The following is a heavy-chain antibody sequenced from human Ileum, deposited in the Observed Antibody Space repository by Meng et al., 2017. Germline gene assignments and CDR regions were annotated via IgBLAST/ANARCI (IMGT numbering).Heavy chain of an antibody. Sequence: QVLLVASGGGLVNPGGSLRLSCAASGITFSDYYMSWIRQAPGKGLEWVSYIINSGSNIYYVASVKGRFTISRDNAKNSLYLQMNSLRAEDTAVYYCATLSYSSLGYWGQGTLVTVSS. CDR3: ATLSYSSLGY. CDR2: IINSGSNI. J-gene: IGHJ4*02. D-gene: IGHD1-26*01. CDR1: GITFSDYY. V-gene: IGHV3-11*01.